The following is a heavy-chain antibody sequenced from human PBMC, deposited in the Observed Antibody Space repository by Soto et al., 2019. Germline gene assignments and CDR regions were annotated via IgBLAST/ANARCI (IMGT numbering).Heavy chain of an antibody. D-gene: IGHD2-2*01. J-gene: IGHJ5*02. CDR2: IIPIFGTA. CDR1: GGTFSSYA. V-gene: IGHV1-69*13. CDR3: ARLRLKSPEVVPAAITGLSP. Sequence: GASVKVSCKASGGTFSSYAISWVRQAPGQGLEWMGGIIPIFGTANYAQKFQGRVTITADESTSTAYMELSSLRSEDTAVYYCARLRLKSPEVVPAAITGLSPWGQGTLVTVSS.